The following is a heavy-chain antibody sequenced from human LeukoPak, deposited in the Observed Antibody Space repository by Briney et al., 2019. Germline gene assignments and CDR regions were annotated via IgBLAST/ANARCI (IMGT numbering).Heavy chain of an antibody. V-gene: IGHV1-18*01. D-gene: IGHD2-2*01. CDR3: ARSGFTVVPIANYHDGMDV. CDR2: ISGNSGNT. CDR1: GYSFISYG. J-gene: IGHJ6*02. Sequence: GASVKVSCKCSGYSFISYGINWVRQVPGQGLEWMGWISGNSGNTKYADKFQGRVTMTTDTSTETVYMELRSLRSDDTAVYYCARSGFTVVPIANYHDGMDVWGHGTTVTVSS.